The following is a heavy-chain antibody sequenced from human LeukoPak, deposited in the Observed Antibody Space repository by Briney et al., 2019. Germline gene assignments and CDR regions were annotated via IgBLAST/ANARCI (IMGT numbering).Heavy chain of an antibody. CDR1: GFTFSDAW. CDR3: ATEYYGSFNF. CDR2: ITRNTAGGTS. V-gene: IGHV3-15*01. Sequence: GGSLRLSCAASGFTFSDAWMSWVRQAPGKGLEWVGRITRNTAGGTSEYAAPVKGRFTLSRDDSKNTLYLQMSSLIIEDTAVYFCATEYYGSFNFWGQGTLVTVS. J-gene: IGHJ4*02. D-gene: IGHD1-26*01.